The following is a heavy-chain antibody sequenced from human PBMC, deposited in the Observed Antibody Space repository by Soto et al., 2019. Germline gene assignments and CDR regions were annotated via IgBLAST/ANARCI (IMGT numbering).Heavy chain of an antibody. J-gene: IGHJ6*02. Sequence: PSETLSLTCSVFRGSIGSYYWSWIRQPPGKGPEWIGNIHYSGSTNYNPSLKSRVTISVDTSKNQFSLKLSSVTAADTAVYYCARSYCSSTSCYPVYYYYYYGMDVWGQGTTVTVSS. CDR2: IHYSGST. CDR1: RGSIGSYY. CDR3: ARSYCSSTSCYPVYYYYYYGMDV. V-gene: IGHV4-59*01. D-gene: IGHD2-2*01.